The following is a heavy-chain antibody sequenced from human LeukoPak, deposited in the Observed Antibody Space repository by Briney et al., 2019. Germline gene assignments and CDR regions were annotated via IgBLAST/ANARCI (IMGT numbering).Heavy chain of an antibody. CDR3: AKGARSSSGYTTD. J-gene: IGHJ4*02. Sequence: GGSLRRACVASGFTFDDYAMHWVRQAPGKGLEWVAGINWNSVSAVYADSLKGRLTISRDNAKNSLFLQMNSLKTEDTAFYYCAKGARSSSGYTTDWGQGILVTVSS. V-gene: IGHV3-9*01. CDR2: INWNSVSA. CDR1: GFTFDDYA. D-gene: IGHD3-22*01.